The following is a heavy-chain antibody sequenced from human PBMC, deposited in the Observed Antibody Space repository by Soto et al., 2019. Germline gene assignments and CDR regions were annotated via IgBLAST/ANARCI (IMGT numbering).Heavy chain of an antibody. V-gene: IGHV4-31*03. CDR1: GGSISSGGYY. Sequence: PSETLSLTCTVSGGSISSGGYYWSWIRQHPGKGLEWIGYIYYSGSTYYNPSLKSRVTISVDTSKNQFSLKLSSVTAADTAVYYCARERDIRITMVRSYYYMDVWGKGTTVTVSS. CDR3: ARERDIRITMVRSYYYMDV. CDR2: IYYSGST. J-gene: IGHJ6*03. D-gene: IGHD3-10*01.